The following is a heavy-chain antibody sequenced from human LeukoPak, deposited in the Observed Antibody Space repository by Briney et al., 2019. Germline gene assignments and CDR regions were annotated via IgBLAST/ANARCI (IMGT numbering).Heavy chain of an antibody. Sequence: GGSLRLSCAASGFTFSSYAMSWVRQAPGKGLEWVSAISGGGGSTYYADSVKGRFTISRDNSKNTLYLQMNSLRAEDTAVYYCAKANYGDYRTYFDLWGRGTLVTVSP. CDR1: GFTFSSYA. V-gene: IGHV3-23*01. D-gene: IGHD4-17*01. J-gene: IGHJ2*01. CDR3: AKANYGDYRTYFDL. CDR2: ISGGGGST.